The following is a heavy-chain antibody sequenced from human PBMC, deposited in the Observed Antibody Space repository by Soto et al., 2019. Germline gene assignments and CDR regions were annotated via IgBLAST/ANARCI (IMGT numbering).Heavy chain of an antibody. CDR1: GYTFTTYD. CDR3: ARSNSLDY. J-gene: IGHJ4*02. V-gene: IGHV1-8*01. D-gene: IGHD4-4*01. Sequence: QVQLVQSGAEVKKPGASVKVSCETSGYTFTTYDINWVRQATGQGLEWMRWMNPISGNTGYAQKFQGRITMTRDNSMSTAYMELSSLRSEDTAVYFCARSNSLDYWGQGTLVTVSS. CDR2: MNPISGNT.